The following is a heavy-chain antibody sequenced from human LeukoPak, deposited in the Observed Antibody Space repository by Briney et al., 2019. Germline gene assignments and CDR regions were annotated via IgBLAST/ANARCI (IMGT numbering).Heavy chain of an antibody. CDR1: GFTFSRYG. CDR3: ARAIGSSWGKVDY. Sequence: GGSLRLSCTASGFTFSRYGMYWVRQAPGKGLEWVAFIRYDGSNKYYADSVKGRFTISRDNAKNTLNLQMNSLRSEDTAVYYCARAIGSSWGKVDYWGQGTLVTVSS. D-gene: IGHD6-13*01. CDR2: IRYDGSNK. J-gene: IGHJ4*02. V-gene: IGHV3-30*02.